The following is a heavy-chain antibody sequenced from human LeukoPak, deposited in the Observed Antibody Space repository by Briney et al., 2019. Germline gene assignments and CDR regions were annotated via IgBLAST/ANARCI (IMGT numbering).Heavy chain of an antibody. J-gene: IGHJ4*02. D-gene: IGHD2/OR15-2a*01. Sequence: PGGSLRLSCAASGFTFSSYSMNWVRQAPGKGLEWIGEINHSGSTNYNPSLKSRVTISVDTSKNQFSLKLSSVTAADTAVYYCARGDDYYYFDYWGQGTLVTVSS. CDR3: ARGDDYYYFDY. CDR2: INHSGST. V-gene: IGHV4-34*01. CDR1: GFTFSSYS.